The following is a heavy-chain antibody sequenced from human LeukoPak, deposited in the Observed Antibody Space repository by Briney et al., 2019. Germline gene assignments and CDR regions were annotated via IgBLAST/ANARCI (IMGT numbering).Heavy chain of an antibody. CDR1: GFTFSDYG. CDR3: AKGGSAGHNWFDP. CDR2: ILNDGSNE. Sequence: EGSLRLSCAASGFTFSDYGMHWVRQAPGKGLEWVAFILNDGSNEYYPDSVKGRFTISRVNSRNTLYLQMNSLRAEDTAVYYCAKGGSAGHNWFDPWGQGTLVTVSS. D-gene: IGHD2-15*01. J-gene: IGHJ5*02. V-gene: IGHV3-30*02.